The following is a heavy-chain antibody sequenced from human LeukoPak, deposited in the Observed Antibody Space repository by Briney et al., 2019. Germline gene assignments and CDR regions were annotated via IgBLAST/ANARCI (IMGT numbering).Heavy chain of an antibody. CDR1: GGSVSTIDYY. J-gene: IGHJ5*02. V-gene: IGHV4-39*07. Sequence: SETLSLTCTVSGGSVSTIDYYWGWIRQPPGKGLEWIGSVYYSGSTYYNAPLKSRVTISVDTSKNQFSLKLSAVTAADTAVYYCARRPGRFDPWGQGTLVTVSS. CDR3: ARRPGRFDP. CDR2: VYYSGST.